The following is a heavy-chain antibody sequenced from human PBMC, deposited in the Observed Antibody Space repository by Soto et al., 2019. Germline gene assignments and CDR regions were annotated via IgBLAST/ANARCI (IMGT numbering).Heavy chain of an antibody. CDR3: ARVDYYDSSGYYPPLDY. CDR2: INHSGST. D-gene: IGHD3-22*01. CDR1: GGSFIGYY. Sequence: PSETLSLTYAVYGGSFIGYYWRGIRQPPGKGLESIGEINHSGSTNYNPSLKSRVTISVDTSKNQFSLKLSSVTAADTAVYYCARVDYYDSSGYYPPLDYWGQGTLVTVSS. J-gene: IGHJ4*02. V-gene: IGHV4-34*01.